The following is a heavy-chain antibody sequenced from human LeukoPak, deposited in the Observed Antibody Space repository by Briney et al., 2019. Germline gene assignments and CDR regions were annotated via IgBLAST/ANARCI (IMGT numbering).Heavy chain of an antibody. CDR1: GGSISSYY. CDR2: IYYSGRT. J-gene: IGHJ6*04. Sequence: SETLSLTCTVSGGSISSYYWSWIRQPPGKGLEWIGYIYYSGRTYYNHSLKSRATMSVDTSKDQFSLKLTSVIAADTAVYYCARHGVATMKRVDVWGKGTSVTVSS. D-gene: IGHD5-24*01. CDR3: ARHGVATMKRVDV. V-gene: IGHV4-59*08.